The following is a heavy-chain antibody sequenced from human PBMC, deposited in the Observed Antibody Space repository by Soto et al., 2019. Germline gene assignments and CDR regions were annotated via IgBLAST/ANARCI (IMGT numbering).Heavy chain of an antibody. CDR1: GFTCSDNS. J-gene: IGHJ4*01. CDR2: ISSTSIYI. V-gene: IGHV3-21*01. D-gene: IGHD3-3*01. Sequence: GGSLRLSCAASGFTCSDNSMKSVLQAPGKGLEWVSSISSTSIYIFYADSVKGRVTISRHSPKNSLYLQINSLRAEDTAVYYCERQRDCCEWDYRGPRTLVTISS. CDR3: ERQRDCCEWDY.